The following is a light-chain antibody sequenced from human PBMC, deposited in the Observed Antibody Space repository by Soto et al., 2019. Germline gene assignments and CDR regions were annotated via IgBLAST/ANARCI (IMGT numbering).Light chain of an antibody. J-gene: IGLJ3*02. Sequence: NFMLTQSHSVSESPGKTVTISCTRSSGSIASNYVQWYQQRPGCAPTTMIYEDNRRPSGVPDRFSGSIDSSSNSASLTVSGLKTEDEADYYCHSYDPNNWVFGGGTKVTVL. CDR3: HSYDPNNWV. CDR1: SGSIASNY. CDR2: EDN. V-gene: IGLV6-57*03.